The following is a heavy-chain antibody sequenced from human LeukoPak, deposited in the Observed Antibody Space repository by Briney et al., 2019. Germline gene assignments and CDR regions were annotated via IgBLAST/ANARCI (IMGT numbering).Heavy chain of an antibody. D-gene: IGHD2-21*01. CDR1: GLSFSSYT. V-gene: IGHV3-21*01. Sequence: GGSLRLSCTPSGLSFSSYTIHWVRQAPGKGLERVSSISSSSSYIYYADSVKGRFTISRDNAKNSLYLQMNSLRAEDTAVYYCASRVSFDYWGQGTLVTVS. CDR2: ISSSSSYI. J-gene: IGHJ4*02. CDR3: ASRVSFDY.